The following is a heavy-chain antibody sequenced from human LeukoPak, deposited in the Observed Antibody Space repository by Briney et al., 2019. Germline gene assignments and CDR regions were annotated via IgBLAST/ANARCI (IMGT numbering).Heavy chain of an antibody. CDR1: GGSITSSSYY. D-gene: IGHD1/OR15-1a*01. CDR3: ARRFNWNSSWFDP. Sequence: PSETLSLTCTVSGGSITSSSYYWGWIRQPPGKGLEWIGSIYYSGSIYYNPSLKSRVIMSVDTSKNQFSLKLSSVTAADTAMYYCARRFNWNSSWFDPWGQGTLVTVSS. V-gene: IGHV4-39*07. CDR2: IYYSGSI. J-gene: IGHJ5*02.